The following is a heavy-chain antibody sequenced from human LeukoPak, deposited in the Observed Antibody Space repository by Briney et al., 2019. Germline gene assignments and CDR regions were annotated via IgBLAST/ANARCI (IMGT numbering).Heavy chain of an antibody. CDR2: ISPDGSTT. Sequence: GGSLRLSCAASGFTFSSYWMHWVRQAPGKGLVWVSRISPDGSTTGHADSVKGRFTLSRDNAKNSLYLQMNSLRVEDTAFYYCAKDNRRHYTSGPNPDSLHWGQGALVTVSS. D-gene: IGHD6-19*01. V-gene: IGHV3-74*01. CDR1: GFTFSSYW. J-gene: IGHJ4*02. CDR3: AKDNRRHYTSGPNPDSLH.